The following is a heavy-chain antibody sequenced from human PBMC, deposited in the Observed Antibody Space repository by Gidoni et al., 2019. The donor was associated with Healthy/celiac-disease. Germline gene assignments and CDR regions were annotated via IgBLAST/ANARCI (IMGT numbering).Heavy chain of an antibody. CDR2: MNPNSGNT. Sequence: QVQLVPSGAEVKKPGASVKVSCKASGYTFTSYDINWVRQATGQGLEWMGWMNPNSGNTGYAQKFQGRVTMTRNTSISTAYMELSSLRSEDTAVYYCARGPREKRTTSAGGAFDIWGQGTMVTVSS. CDR3: ARGPREKRTTSAGGAFDI. CDR1: GYTFTSYD. J-gene: IGHJ3*02. V-gene: IGHV1-8*01. D-gene: IGHD1-26*01.